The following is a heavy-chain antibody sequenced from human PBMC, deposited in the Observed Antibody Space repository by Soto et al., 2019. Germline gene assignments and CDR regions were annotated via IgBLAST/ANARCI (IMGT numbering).Heavy chain of an antibody. V-gene: IGHV3-30-3*01. CDR1: GFTFSSYA. CDR3: AKIRVAAAGTDY. D-gene: IGHD6-13*01. J-gene: IGHJ4*02. Sequence: QVQLVESGGGVVQPGRSLRLSCAASGFTFSSYAMQWVRQAPGKGLEWVAVISYDGSNKYYADSVKGRFTISRDNSKNTLYLQMNSLRAEDTAVYYCAKIRVAAAGTDYWGQGTLVTVSS. CDR2: ISYDGSNK.